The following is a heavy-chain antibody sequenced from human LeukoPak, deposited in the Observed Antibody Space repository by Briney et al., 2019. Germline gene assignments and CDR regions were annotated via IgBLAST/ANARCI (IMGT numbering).Heavy chain of an antibody. D-gene: IGHD3-10*01. V-gene: IGHV4-59*08. CDR2: IYYSGFT. CDR3: WSTKHNPKRIRQVKLPVDTSKNQFYLKQSSVTAADTAVYYCAILEYSYGQGGGYYFDY. CDR1: GGSISSYY. Sequence: PAETESLICTVSGGSISSYYWSWIRQPPGKGLEWIGYIYYSGFTNYNPSLKSRVTISLDTSKNQFYLKLSSVTAADTAVYYCWSTKHNPKRIRQVKLPVDTSKNQFYLKQSSVTAADTAVYYCAILEYSYGQGGGYYFDYWGQGTL. J-gene: IGHJ4*02.